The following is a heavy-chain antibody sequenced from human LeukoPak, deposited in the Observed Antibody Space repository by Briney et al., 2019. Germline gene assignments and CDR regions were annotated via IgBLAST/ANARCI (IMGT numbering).Heavy chain of an antibody. Sequence: SETLSLTCTVSGGSISSYYWSWIRQPPEKGLEWIGYLYYSGSTNYNPSLKSRVTISVDTSKNQFSLKLSSVTAADTAVYYCAALYDYDSSHLDAFDIWCQGTIATVSS. J-gene: IGHJ3*02. CDR3: AALYDYDSSHLDAFDI. V-gene: IGHV4-59*01. CDR1: GGSISSYY. D-gene: IGHD3-22*01. CDR2: LYYSGST.